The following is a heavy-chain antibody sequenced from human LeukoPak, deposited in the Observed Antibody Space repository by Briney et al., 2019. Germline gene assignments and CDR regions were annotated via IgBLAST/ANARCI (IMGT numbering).Heavy chain of an antibody. CDR2: VRHDSSDI. CDR3: AREWFGELI. D-gene: IGHD3-10*01. V-gene: IGHV3-48*01. CDR1: GFTFNIYS. J-gene: IGHJ4*02. Sequence: GGSLRLSCAASGFTFNIYSMNWVRQAPGKGLEWISFVRHDSSDIYYADSVRGRFTISRDNAYNSLHLQMNSLRADDTAVYYCAREWFGELIWGKGTLVTVSS.